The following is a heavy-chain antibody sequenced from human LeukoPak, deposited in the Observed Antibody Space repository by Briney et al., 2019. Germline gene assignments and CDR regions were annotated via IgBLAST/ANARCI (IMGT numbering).Heavy chain of an antibody. CDR3: ARGARNIYYFNMDD. CDR1: GGSISNNY. V-gene: IGHV4-4*07. J-gene: IGHJ6*03. CDR2: IYTSGST. Sequence: SETLSLTCTVSGGSISNNYWIWIRQPAGKGLEWIGRIYTSGSTDYNPSLNSRVTMSVDTSKNQYSLKVTSVTAADTSVYYCARGARNIYYFNMDDWGKGTPVTVSS.